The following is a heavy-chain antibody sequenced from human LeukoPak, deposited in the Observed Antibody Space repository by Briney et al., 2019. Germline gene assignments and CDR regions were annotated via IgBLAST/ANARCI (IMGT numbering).Heavy chain of an antibody. J-gene: IGHJ4*02. CDR2: ISGSGGST. D-gene: IGHD2-2*01. CDR3: AKVVPVTLGFFDY. CDR1: GFTVSSNY. V-gene: IGHV3-23*01. Sequence: GGSLRLSCAASGFTVSSNYMSWVRQAPGKGLEWVSAISGSGGSTYYADSVKGRFTISRDNSKNTLYLQMNSLRAEDTAVYYCAKVVPVTLGFFDYWGQGTLVTVSS.